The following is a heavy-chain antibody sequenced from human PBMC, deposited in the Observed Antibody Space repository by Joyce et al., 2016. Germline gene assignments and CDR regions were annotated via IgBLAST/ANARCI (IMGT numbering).Heavy chain of an antibody. CDR3: ARDRFLSFGVGGHIPDF. J-gene: IGHJ4*02. D-gene: IGHD3-3*01. CDR1: GFTFRNYA. V-gene: IGHV3-23*01. CDR2: ISGDGVKT. Sequence: EVQLLESGGGFVQPGGSLRLSCAATGFTFRNYAMNWLRQDQGKGLESVAAISGDGVKTYDADSVKGRVTISRDSSNNTLYLQMNSLTAEDTALYFCARDRFLSFGVGGHIPDFWGQGTLVIVSS.